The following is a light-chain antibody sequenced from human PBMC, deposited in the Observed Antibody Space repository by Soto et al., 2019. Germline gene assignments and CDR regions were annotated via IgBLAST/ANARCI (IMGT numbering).Light chain of an antibody. CDR1: QIINTW. CDR3: PQYETYSGT. J-gene: IGKJ3*01. V-gene: IGKV1-5*03. Sequence: DIQMTQSPSSLSASVGDRVTITCRASQIINTWLAWYQQKPGKAPKLLIYRASNLVNGVQSRFNGSGSATGFTLTISRMEPDDFSIYYCPQYETYSGTFGPGTKVD. CDR2: RAS.